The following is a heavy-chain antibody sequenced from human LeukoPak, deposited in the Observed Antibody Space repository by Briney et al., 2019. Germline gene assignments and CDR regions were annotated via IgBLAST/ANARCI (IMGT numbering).Heavy chain of an antibody. V-gene: IGHV3-48*04. Sequence: GGSLRLSCAASGFTFSSYSMNWVRQAPWKGLEWVSYISSSSSTIYYADSVKGRFTISRDNAKNSLYLQMNSLRAEDTAVYYCARPIGELTLLGAFDIWGQGTMVTVSS. CDR2: ISSSSSTI. CDR1: GFTFSSYS. D-gene: IGHD3-10*01. CDR3: ARPIGELTLLGAFDI. J-gene: IGHJ3*02.